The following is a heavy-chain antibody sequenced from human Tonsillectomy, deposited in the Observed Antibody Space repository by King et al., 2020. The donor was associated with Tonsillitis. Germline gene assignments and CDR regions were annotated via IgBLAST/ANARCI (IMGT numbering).Heavy chain of an antibody. V-gene: IGHV3-43*01. CDR3: AKDMTGTPPGEYFDY. CDR2: ISWDGGST. J-gene: IGHJ4*02. CDR1: GFTFQDYT. D-gene: IGHD3-10*01. Sequence: DVQLVESGGVVVQPGGSLRLSCATSGFTFQDYTMHWVRQAPGKGLEWVSLISWDGGSTYYADSVKGRFTISRDNTKNSLYLQMNSLRTEDTALYYCAKDMTGTPPGEYFDYWGQGTLVTVSS.